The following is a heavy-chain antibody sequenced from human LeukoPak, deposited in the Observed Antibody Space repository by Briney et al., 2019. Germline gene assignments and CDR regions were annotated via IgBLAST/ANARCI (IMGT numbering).Heavy chain of an antibody. J-gene: IGHJ4*02. CDR2: ISGSGGST. Sequence: GGSLRLSCAASGFTFSSYAMSWVRQAPGKGLEWVSAISGSGGSTYYADSVKGRFTISRDNSKNTLYLQMNSLRAEDTAVYYCAKGRIRGGSLYYFDYWGQGTLVTVSS. CDR3: AKGRIRGGSLYYFDY. D-gene: IGHD1-26*01. V-gene: IGHV3-23*01. CDR1: GFTFSSYA.